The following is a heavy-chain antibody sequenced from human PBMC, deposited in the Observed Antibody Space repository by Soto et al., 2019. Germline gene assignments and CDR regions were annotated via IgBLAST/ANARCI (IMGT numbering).Heavy chain of an antibody. D-gene: IGHD3-10*01. J-gene: IGHJ4*02. CDR1: GFTFDDYG. Sequence: EVQLVESGGGLVQPGRSLRLSCAASGFTFDDYGIHWVRQAPGRGLEWVAGISWNGASIGYADSVKGRFTISRDNAKNSLHLQMNSLRREDTALYYFANLPLYVSGFDSWGQGTLVTFSS. CDR2: ISWNGASI. V-gene: IGHV3-9*01. CDR3: ANLPLYVSGFDS.